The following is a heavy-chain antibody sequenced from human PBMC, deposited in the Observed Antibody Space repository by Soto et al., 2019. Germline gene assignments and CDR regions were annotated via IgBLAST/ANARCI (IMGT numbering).Heavy chain of an antibody. CDR1: GFTFSSYT. V-gene: IGHV3-23*01. CDR2: ISGSGGST. CDR3: AKDQSGSGSYYNTDY. Sequence: EVQLLESGGGLVQPGGSLRLSCAASGFTFSSYTMSWVRQAPGKGLEWVSAISGSGGSTYYADSVKGRFTISRDNSKNTLYLQMNSLRAEDTAVYYCAKDQSGSGSYYNTDYWGQGTLVTVSS. D-gene: IGHD3-10*01. J-gene: IGHJ4*02.